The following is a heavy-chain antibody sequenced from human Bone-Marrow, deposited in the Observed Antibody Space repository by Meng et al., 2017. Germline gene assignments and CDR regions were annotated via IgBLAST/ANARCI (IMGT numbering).Heavy chain of an antibody. J-gene: IGHJ2*01. Sequence: QVQLVQSGAEVKKPGASVKVSCKASGYTLTSYYMHWVRQAPGQGLEWMGIINPSGGSTSYAQKFQGRVTMTRDTSTSTVYMELSSLRSEDTAVYYCARQADSSGYYFRYFDLWGRGTLVTVSS. CDR2: INPSGGST. D-gene: IGHD3-22*01. CDR1: GYTLTSYY. V-gene: IGHV1-46*01. CDR3: ARQADSSGYYFRYFDL.